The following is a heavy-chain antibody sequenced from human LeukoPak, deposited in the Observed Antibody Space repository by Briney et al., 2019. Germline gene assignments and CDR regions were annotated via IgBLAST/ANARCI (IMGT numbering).Heavy chain of an antibody. CDR3: AVREYYYDSSGYQPSDY. CDR2: ISAYNGNT. V-gene: IGHV1-18*01. Sequence: ASVKVSCKASGYTFTSYGISWVRQAPGQGLEWMGWISAYNGNTNYAQKLQGRVTMTTNTSTSTAYMELRSLRSEDTAVYYCAVREYYYDSSGYQPSDYWGQGTLVTVSS. J-gene: IGHJ4*02. D-gene: IGHD3-22*01. CDR1: GYTFTSYG.